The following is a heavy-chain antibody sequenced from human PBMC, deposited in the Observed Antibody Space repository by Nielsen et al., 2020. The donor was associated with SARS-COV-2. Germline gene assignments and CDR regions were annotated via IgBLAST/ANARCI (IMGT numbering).Heavy chain of an antibody. D-gene: IGHD6-19*01. CDR1: GFTFSSFW. V-gene: IGHV3-74*01. CDR2: IKTDGSST. Sequence: GESLKISCAASGFTFSSFWMHWVRQAPGKGLVWVSRIKTDGSSTYYADSVKGRFTISRDNAKNTLYLQMNSLRVEDTAVYYCARDVAVADFGFDPWGQGTLVTVSS. CDR3: ARDVAVADFGFDP. J-gene: IGHJ5*02.